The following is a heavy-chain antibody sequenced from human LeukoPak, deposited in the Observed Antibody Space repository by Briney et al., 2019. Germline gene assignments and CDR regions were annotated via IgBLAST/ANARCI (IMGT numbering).Heavy chain of an antibody. CDR2: INHSGNT. CDR3: ARRVRLLRFTGSVDY. Sequence: PSETLSLTCAVYGGSFSGYYWSWIRQPPGKGLEWIGEINHSGNTNYNPSLKSRVTISVDTSKNQFSLKLSSVTAADTAVYYCARRVRLLRFTGSVDYWGQGTLVAVSS. V-gene: IGHV4-34*01. J-gene: IGHJ4*02. D-gene: IGHD2-15*01. CDR1: GGSFSGYY.